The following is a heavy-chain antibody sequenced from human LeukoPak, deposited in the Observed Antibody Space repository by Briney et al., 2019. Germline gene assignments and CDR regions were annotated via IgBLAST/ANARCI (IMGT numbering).Heavy chain of an antibody. CDR1: GFTFSRYA. D-gene: IGHD3-22*01. V-gene: IGHV3-23*01. CDR3: AKPYYYDSTGYEYYYYGMDV. J-gene: IGHJ6*02. Sequence: GGSLRLSCAVSGFTFSRYAMSWVRQAPGKGLEWVSAISRSGGSTYYADSVKRRSTISRDKSKNTPYLQMSSLRAEDTAIYYCAKPYYYDSTGYEYYYYGMDVWGQGTTVTVSS. CDR2: ISRSGGST.